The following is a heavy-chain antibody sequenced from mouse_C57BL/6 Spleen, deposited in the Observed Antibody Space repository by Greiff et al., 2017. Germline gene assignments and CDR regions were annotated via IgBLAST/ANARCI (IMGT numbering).Heavy chain of an antibody. D-gene: IGHD2-1*01. CDR3: ASPYGNYALAY. Sequence: QVQLQQPGAELVKPGASVKMSCKASGYTFTSYWMHWVKQRPGRGLEWIGRIDPNSGGTKYKEKFKGKATLTVDKPSSTAYMQLSSLTSEDSAVYYCASPYGNYALAYWGQGTLVTVSA. J-gene: IGHJ3*01. CDR2: IDPNSGGT. CDR1: GYTFTSYW. V-gene: IGHV1-72*01.